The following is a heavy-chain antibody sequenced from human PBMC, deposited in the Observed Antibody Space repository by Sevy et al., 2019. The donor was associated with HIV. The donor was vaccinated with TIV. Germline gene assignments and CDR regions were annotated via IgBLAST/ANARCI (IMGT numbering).Heavy chain of an antibody. J-gene: IGHJ6*02. V-gene: IGHV3-30*04. CDR3: ARNRYYYASRYYYGMDV. D-gene: IGHD3-22*01. CDR1: GFTFSSYA. Sequence: GGSLRLSCAASGFTFSSYAMHWVRQAPGKGLEWVAVISYDGSNKYYADSVKGRFTISRENSKNTLYLQMNSLRAEDTAVYYCARNRYYYASRYYYGMDVWGQGTTVTVSS. CDR2: ISYDGSNK.